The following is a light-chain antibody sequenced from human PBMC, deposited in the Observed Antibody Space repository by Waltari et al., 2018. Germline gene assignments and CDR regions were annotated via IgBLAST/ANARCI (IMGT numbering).Light chain of an antibody. Sequence: QTVVTQEPSLTGATGGTATPTCASRTGAVPSGSYPNWFQQTPGQAPRALIYDTSKRHSWTPDRFSGSLLGDKAALTLSGVQPEDEAEYYCLLYYGTAQLVFGGGTKLTV. CDR1: TGAVPSGSY. V-gene: IGLV7-43*01. CDR3: LLYYGTAQLV. CDR2: DTS. J-gene: IGLJ2*01.